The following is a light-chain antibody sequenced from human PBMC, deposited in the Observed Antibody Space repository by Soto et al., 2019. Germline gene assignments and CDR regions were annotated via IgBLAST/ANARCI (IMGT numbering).Light chain of an antibody. CDR2: SAS. J-gene: IGKJ5*01. CDR1: QDISVY. V-gene: IGKV1-27*01. Sequence: DIQMTQSPSSLSASVGDRVTITCRASQDISVYLAWYQQKPGKVPKLLIYSASTLQSGVPARFSGSGSRTDLTLTISSLQPEDVATYYCQKFNTAPLTCGQGTRLEIK. CDR3: QKFNTAPLT.